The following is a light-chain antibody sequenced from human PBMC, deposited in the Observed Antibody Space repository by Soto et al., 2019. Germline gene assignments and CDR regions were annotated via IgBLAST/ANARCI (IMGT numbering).Light chain of an antibody. Sequence: QSTLTHPPSASWSPGHSVTISCTGTKNDIGVYDFVSWYQQHPGTAPKLIIYEVRNRPSGISSRFSGSRSGNTASLTISGLQPEDEGDYYCSAYTARSTMVFGGGTKVTAL. J-gene: IGLJ3*02. CDR1: KNDIGVYDF. CDR3: SAYTARSTMV. CDR2: EVR. V-gene: IGLV2-14*01.